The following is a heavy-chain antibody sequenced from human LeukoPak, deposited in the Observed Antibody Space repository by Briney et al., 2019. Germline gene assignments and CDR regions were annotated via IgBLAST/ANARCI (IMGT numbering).Heavy chain of an antibody. V-gene: IGHV3-23*01. Sequence: GGSLRLSSAASGFSFSTYAMSWVPQAPGKGLEWVSNISDNGDKTYYADSVKGRFTISRDNSRNTVYLQMSDLRAEHTAVYHCVKGGGSGFDYWGQRTLVTVSS. J-gene: IGHJ4*02. CDR3: VKGGGSGFDY. D-gene: IGHD3-10*01. CDR1: GFSFSTYA. CDR2: ISDNGDKT.